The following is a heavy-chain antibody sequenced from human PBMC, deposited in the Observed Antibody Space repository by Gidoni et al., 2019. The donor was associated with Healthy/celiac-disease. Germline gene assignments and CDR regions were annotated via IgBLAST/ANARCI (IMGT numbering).Heavy chain of an antibody. Sequence: EVQLVESGGGWVQPGRSLRLYCTASGFTFGDYAMSWVRQAPGKGLEWVGFIRSRAYGGTTEYAASVKGRFTISRDDSKSIAYLQMNSLKTEDTAVYYCTRLKWELLTSVDYWGQGTLVTVSS. CDR2: IRSRAYGGTT. CDR3: TRLKWELLTSVDY. CDR1: GFTFGDYA. V-gene: IGHV3-49*04. D-gene: IGHD1-26*01. J-gene: IGHJ4*02.